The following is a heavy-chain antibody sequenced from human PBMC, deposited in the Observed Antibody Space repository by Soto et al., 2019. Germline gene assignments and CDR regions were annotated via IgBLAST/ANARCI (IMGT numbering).Heavy chain of an antibody. CDR2: ISSSGSTI. J-gene: IGHJ3*02. CDR3: ARDSDVVVPAAILDAFDI. Sequence: QVQLVESGGGLVKPGGSLRLSCAASGYTFSDYYMSWIRQAPGKGLEWVSYISSSGSTIYYADSVKGRFTISRDNAKNSLYLQMNSLRAEDTAVYYCARDSDVVVPAAILDAFDIWGQGTMVTVSS. CDR1: GYTFSDYY. D-gene: IGHD2-2*02. V-gene: IGHV3-11*01.